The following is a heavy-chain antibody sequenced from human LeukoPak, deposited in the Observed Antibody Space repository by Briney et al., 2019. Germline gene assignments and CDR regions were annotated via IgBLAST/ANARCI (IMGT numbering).Heavy chain of an antibody. D-gene: IGHD6-19*01. CDR3: VREGGSDWYSGWFDP. V-gene: IGHV3-7*01. CDR2: IKKDGTET. J-gene: IGHJ5*02. Sequence: QPGGSLRLSCAASGFTFSSYWMSWVRQTPGKGLEWVANIKKDGTETKYVDSVRGRFTISRDNAKNSLFLQMNSLRAEDTAVYYCVREGGSDWYSGWFDPWGQGTLVTVSS. CDR1: GFTFSSYW.